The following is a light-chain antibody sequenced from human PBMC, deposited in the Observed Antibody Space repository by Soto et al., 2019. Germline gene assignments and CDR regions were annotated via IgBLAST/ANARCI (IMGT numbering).Light chain of an antibody. CDR1: QSVLYSSNNKNY. V-gene: IGKV4-1*01. J-gene: IGKJ3*01. CDR3: PQYYTIPRA. Sequence: DIVMTQSPDSLAVSLGERATINCKSSQSVLYSSNNKNYLAWYQQKPGQPPKLLIYWASTRESGVPDRFSGSGFGTDFTLTISSLQAEDVAVYYCPQYYTIPRAFGPGTKVDIK. CDR2: WAS.